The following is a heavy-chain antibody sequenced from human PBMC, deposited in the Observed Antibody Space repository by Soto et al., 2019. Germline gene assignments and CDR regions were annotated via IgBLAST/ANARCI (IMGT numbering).Heavy chain of an antibody. CDR2: ISAYNGNT. D-gene: IGHD5-18*01. CDR3: ARVGYCYGLVGHGYNWFDP. Sequence: GASVKVSCKASGYTFTSYGISWVRQAPGQGLEWMGWISAYNGNTNYAQKLQGRVTMTTDTSTSTAYMELRSLRSDDTAVYYCARVGYCYGLVGHGYNWFDPWGQGTLVTVSS. CDR1: GYTFTSYG. V-gene: IGHV1-18*01. J-gene: IGHJ5*02.